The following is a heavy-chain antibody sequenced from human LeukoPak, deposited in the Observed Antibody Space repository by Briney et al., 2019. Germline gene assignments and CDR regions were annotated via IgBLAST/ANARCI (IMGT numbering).Heavy chain of an antibody. J-gene: IGHJ3*01. V-gene: IGHV4-59*01. Sequence: KPSETLSLTCTVSGGSISSYYWSWIRQPPGKGLEWIGYIYYSGSTNYNPSLKNRVSISLDTSKNQISLKVTSVTAADTAVYYCARVRSSPPLGAFDFWGQGTMVTASP. CDR1: GGSISSYY. D-gene: IGHD6-13*01. CDR2: IYYSGST. CDR3: ARVRSSPPLGAFDF.